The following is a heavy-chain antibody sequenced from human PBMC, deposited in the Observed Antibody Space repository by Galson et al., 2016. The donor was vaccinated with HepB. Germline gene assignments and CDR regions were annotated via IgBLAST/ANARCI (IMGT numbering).Heavy chain of an antibody. Sequence: SLRLSCAASGFTFSSFAMSWVRQAPGKGPESVSTISGSGGNTYSANPVKGRFASSRDNSKNTLYLQMSSLRAEDTAVYYCASCGTQLHPVLVIFANGKYYFDNWGQGTLVTVSS. D-gene: IGHD2-8*02. CDR1: GFTFSSFA. J-gene: IGHJ4*02. CDR2: ISGSGGNT. V-gene: IGHV3-23*01. CDR3: ASCGTQLHPVLVIFANGKYYFDN.